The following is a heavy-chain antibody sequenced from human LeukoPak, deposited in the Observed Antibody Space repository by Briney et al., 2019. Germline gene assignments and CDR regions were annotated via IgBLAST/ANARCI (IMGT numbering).Heavy chain of an antibody. Sequence: PSQTLSLTCTVSGGSISSGSYYWSWIRQPAGKGLEWIGRIYTSGSTNYNPSLKSRVTISVDTSKNQFFLKLSSVTAADTAVYYCARASPMDVWGKGTTVTVSS. CDR2: IYTSGST. CDR1: GGSISSGSYY. CDR3: ARASPMDV. J-gene: IGHJ6*03. V-gene: IGHV4-61*02.